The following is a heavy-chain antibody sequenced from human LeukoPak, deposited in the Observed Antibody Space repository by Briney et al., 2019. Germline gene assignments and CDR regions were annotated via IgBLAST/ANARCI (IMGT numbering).Heavy chain of an antibody. CDR2: IPYDGSNK. J-gene: IGHJ4*02. Sequence: GRSLRLSCAASGFTFSSYAMHWVRQAPGKGLEWVAVIPYDGSNKYYADSVKGRFTISRDNSKNTLYLQMNSLRADDTAVYYCARDRDGTGNYPLDYWGQGTLVIVSS. CDR1: GFTFSSYA. V-gene: IGHV3-30*07. D-gene: IGHD3-10*01. CDR3: ARDRDGTGNYPLDY.